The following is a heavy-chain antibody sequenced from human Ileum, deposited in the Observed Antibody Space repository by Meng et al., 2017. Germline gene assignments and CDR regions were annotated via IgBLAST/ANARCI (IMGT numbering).Heavy chain of an antibody. CDR3: ARGQGSGSYYVWFDP. CDR2: MNPNSGNT. V-gene: IGHV1-8*01. Sequence: QGELVQCGSEGKKRGGSVKVACKASGYTFTSYDINWVRQATGQGLEWMGWMNPNSGNTGYAQKFQGRVTMTRNTSISTAYMELSSLRSEDTAVYYCARGQGSGSYYVWFDPWGQGTLVTVSS. D-gene: IGHD1-26*01. CDR1: GYTFTSYD. J-gene: IGHJ5*02.